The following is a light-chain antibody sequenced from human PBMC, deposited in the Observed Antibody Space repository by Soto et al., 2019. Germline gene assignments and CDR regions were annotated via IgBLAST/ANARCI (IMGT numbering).Light chain of an antibody. V-gene: IGLV2-8*01. CDR2: EVS. Sequence: QSALTQPPSASGSPGQSVTISCTGTNSDVGGYNYVSWYQQLPGKAPKLLIYEVSKWPSGVPDRFSGSKSGNTASLTVSGLQAEDEADYYCSSYAGSNHYVVFGGGTKLTVL. J-gene: IGLJ2*01. CDR1: NSDVGGYNY. CDR3: SSYAGSNHYVV.